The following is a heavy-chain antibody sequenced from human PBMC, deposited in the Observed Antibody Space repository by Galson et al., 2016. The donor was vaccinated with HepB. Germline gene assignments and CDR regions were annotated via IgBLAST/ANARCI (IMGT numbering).Heavy chain of an antibody. J-gene: IGHJ4*02. D-gene: IGHD3-3*01. Sequence: SLRLSCAASGFTFTSYTMNWVRQAPGKGLEWVSSISVSNSYIYYADSVKGRFTISRDNAKNSLYLQITSLRAEDTAVYYCARAGVGPIGVWGQGTLVTVSS. CDR2: ISVSNSYI. V-gene: IGHV3-21*01. CDR3: ARAGVGPIGV. CDR1: GFTFTSYT.